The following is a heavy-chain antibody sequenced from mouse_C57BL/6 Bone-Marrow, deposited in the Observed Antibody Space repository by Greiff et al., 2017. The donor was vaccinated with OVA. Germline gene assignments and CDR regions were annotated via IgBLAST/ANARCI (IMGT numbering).Heavy chain of an antibody. D-gene: IGHD1-1*01. CDR1: GYAFTNYL. V-gene: IGHV1-54*01. CDR2: INPGSGGT. J-gene: IGHJ2*01. CDR3: ARSPHYYGGSSFDY. Sequence: QVQLQQPGAELVKPGASVKVSCKASGYAFTNYLIEWVKQRPGQGLEWIGVINPGSGGTNYNEKFKGKATLTADKSSSTAYMQLSSLTSEDSAVYFCARSPHYYGGSSFDYWGQGTTLTVSS.